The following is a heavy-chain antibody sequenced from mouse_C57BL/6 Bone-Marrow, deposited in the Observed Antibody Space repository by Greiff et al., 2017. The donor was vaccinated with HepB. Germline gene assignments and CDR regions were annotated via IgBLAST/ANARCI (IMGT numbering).Heavy chain of an antibody. CDR2: IYPGDGDT. J-gene: IGHJ4*01. CDR1: GYAFSSYW. CDR3: ARNGFYYGSSNPYYYAMDY. V-gene: IGHV1-80*01. D-gene: IGHD1-1*01. Sequence: QVQLKESGAELVKPGASVKISCKASGYAFSSYWMNWVKQRPGKGLEWIGQIYPGDGDTNYNGKFKGKATLTADKSSSTAYMQLSSLTSEDSAVYFCARNGFYYGSSNPYYYAMDYWGQGTSVTVSS.